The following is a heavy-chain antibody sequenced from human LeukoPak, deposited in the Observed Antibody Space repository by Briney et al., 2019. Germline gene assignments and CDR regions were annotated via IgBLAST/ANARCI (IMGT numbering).Heavy chain of an antibody. CDR1: GHTFTSYY. J-gene: IGHJ4*02. Sequence: ASVKVTCKASGHTFTSYYMHWVRQAPGQGLEWMGIINPSGGSTSYAQKFQGRVTMTRDTSTSTVYMELSSLRSEDTAVYYCARSIYYDSSGYYQKAPYFDYWGQGTLVTVSS. V-gene: IGHV1-46*01. D-gene: IGHD3-22*01. CDR3: ARSIYYDSSGYYQKAPYFDY. CDR2: INPSGGST.